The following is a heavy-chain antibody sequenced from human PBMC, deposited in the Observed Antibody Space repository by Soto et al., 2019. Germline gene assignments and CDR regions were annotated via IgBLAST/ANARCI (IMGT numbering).Heavy chain of an antibody. Sequence: QITLKESGPTLVKSTQTLTLTCTFSGFSLTTDGEGVGWVRQSPGEALEWLALIYWDDDERYSPSLKTRLTITKDIARNQVVLVMTSMKHDATGTYFCAHSRNLITVDAQVADFDYWGQGTFVSVSS. CDR3: AHSRNLITVDAQVADFDY. CDR1: GFSLTTDGEG. J-gene: IGHJ4*02. V-gene: IGHV2-5*02. D-gene: IGHD5-12*01. CDR2: IYWDDDE.